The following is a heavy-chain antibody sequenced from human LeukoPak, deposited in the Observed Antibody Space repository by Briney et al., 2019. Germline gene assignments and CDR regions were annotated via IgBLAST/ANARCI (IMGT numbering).Heavy chain of an antibody. CDR1: GFTVSSNY. V-gene: IGHV3-66*02. D-gene: IGHD3-3*01. J-gene: IGHJ4*02. Sequence: PGGSLRLSCAASGFTVSSNYMSWVRQAPGKGLEWVSVIYSGGSTYYADSVKGRFTISRDNSKNTLYLQMNSLRAEDTAVYYCARERSIFGVVKARFFDYWGQGTLVTVSS. CDR3: ARERSIFGVVKARFFDY. CDR2: IYSGGST.